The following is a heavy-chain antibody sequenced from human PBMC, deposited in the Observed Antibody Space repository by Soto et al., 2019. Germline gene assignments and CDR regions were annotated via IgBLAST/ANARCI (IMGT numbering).Heavy chain of an antibody. D-gene: IGHD2-2*01. CDR1: GYTFSNYG. CDR2: ISLYSDGT. J-gene: IGHJ5*02. CDR3: ARVVPGAEAWFGP. V-gene: IGHV1-18*01. Sequence: RASVKVSFKTSGYTFSNYGITWVRQAPGQPLEWLGWISLYSDGTNYAQKFQGRVSMTTDTSTTTAYMELRSLRSDDTAVYYCARVVPGAEAWFGPWGQGTLVTVSS.